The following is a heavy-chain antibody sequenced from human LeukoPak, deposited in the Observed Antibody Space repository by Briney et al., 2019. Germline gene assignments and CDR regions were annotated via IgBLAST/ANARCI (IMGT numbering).Heavy chain of an antibody. CDR2: IHTGGSA. CDR1: GISVSSDY. Sequence: PGGSLRLSCAASGISVSSDYMSWVRQAPGKGLEWVSVIHTGGSAYYADSVKGRFTISRDNPKNTLYLQMNSLRAEDTAVYYCARTMRIAVAEYFFDYWGQGILVTVSS. V-gene: IGHV3-53*01. CDR3: ARTMRIAVAEYFFDY. D-gene: IGHD6-13*01. J-gene: IGHJ4*02.